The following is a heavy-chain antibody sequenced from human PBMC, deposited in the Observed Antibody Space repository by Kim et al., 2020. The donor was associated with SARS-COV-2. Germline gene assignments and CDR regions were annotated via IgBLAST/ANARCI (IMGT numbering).Heavy chain of an antibody. J-gene: IGHJ5*02. Sequence: ASVKVSCKFSGYTLTDLSMHWVRQAPGKGLEWMGGFDPEDGETIYEQKFQGRVTMTEDTSTDTANMELSSLRSEDTAVYYCVTGVGVGVPSWLDPWGQGTLVTVSS. CDR2: FDPEDGET. D-gene: IGHD1-26*01. CDR3: VTGVGVGVPSWLDP. V-gene: IGHV1-24*01. CDR1: GYTLTDLS.